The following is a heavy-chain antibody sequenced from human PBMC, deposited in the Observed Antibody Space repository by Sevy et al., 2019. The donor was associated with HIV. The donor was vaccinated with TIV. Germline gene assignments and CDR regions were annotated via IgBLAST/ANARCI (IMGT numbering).Heavy chain of an antibody. J-gene: IGHJ4*02. Sequence: GGSLRLSCAASGFTFSSYWMRWVRQAPGKGLEWVANIKQDGSEKYYVDSVKGRFTISRDNAKNSLYLQMNSLRAEDTAVYYCAGSEKSRYSSGWYNYWGQGTLVTVSS. V-gene: IGHV3-7*01. D-gene: IGHD6-19*01. CDR2: IKQDGSEK. CDR1: GFTFSSYW. CDR3: AGSEKSRYSSGWYNY.